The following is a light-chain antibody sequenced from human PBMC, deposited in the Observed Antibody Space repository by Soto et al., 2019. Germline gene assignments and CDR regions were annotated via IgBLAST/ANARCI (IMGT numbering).Light chain of an antibody. CDR3: QQYNIYPLT. CDR2: GAS. J-gene: IGKJ4*01. V-gene: IGKV1D-16*01. CDR1: QDINSY. Sequence: QMTPSPSSLSASVGDRVTITCRAGQDINSYLTWYQQKPGNAPKSLIYGASSLQTGVPSRFSGSESGTDFTLTISNLQPEDSATYYCQQYNIYPLTFGGGTKVEIK.